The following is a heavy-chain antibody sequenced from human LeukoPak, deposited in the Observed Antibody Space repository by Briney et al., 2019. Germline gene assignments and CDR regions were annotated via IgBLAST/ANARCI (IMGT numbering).Heavy chain of an antibody. CDR3: ARVPTRYCSSTSCYNSYYYYYGMDV. CDR1: GYTFTSYD. D-gene: IGHD2-2*02. J-gene: IGHJ6*02. Sequence: ASVKVSCKASGYTFTSYDINWVRQAPGQGLEWMGWMNPNSGNTGYAQKFQGRVTMTRNTSISTAYMELSSLRSEDTAVYYCARVPTRYCSSTSCYNSYYYYYGMDVWGQGTTVTVSS. V-gene: IGHV1-8*01. CDR2: MNPNSGNT.